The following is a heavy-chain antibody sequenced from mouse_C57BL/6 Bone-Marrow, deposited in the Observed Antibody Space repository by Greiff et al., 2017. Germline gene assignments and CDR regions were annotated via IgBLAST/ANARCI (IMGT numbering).Heavy chain of an antibody. CDR3: ARSGPSYWYFDV. J-gene: IGHJ1*03. CDR1: GYTFTSYW. V-gene: IGHV1-50*01. Sequence: QVQLQQPGAELVKPGASVKLSCKASGYTFTSYWMQWVKQRPGQGLEWIGEIDPSDSYTNYNQKFKGKATLTVDTSSSTADMQLSSLTSEDSAVYYCARSGPSYWYFDVWGTGTTVTVSS. CDR2: IDPSDSYT. D-gene: IGHD2-10*02.